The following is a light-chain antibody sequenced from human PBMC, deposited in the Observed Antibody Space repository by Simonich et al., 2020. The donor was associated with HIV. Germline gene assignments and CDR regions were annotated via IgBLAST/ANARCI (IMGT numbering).Light chain of an antibody. Sequence: DIVMTQTPLSLSVTPGQPASISCKSSQSLLHSDGKTYLYWYLQKPGQSPQLLIYLGSNRASGVPDRFSGSGSGTDFTLKISRVEAEDVGVYYCMQALQTPPTFGQGTKVEIK. CDR3: MQALQTPPT. J-gene: IGKJ1*01. V-gene: IGKV2-28*01. CDR2: LGS. CDR1: QSLLHSDGKTY.